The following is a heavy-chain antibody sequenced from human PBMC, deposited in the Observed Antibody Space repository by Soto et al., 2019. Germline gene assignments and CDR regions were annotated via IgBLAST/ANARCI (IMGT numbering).Heavy chain of an antibody. J-gene: IGHJ3*02. CDR2: IYYSGTT. Sequence: QVQLQESGPGLVKPSQTLSLTCPVSGGSIISGGSYWNWIRQHPGKGLERTGYIYYSGTTYYNPALKSRVNISVDTSKNQVSLKLASVTAADTAGYYCARDRSWGYGDFDIWGQGTMVTVSS. CDR3: ARDRSWGYGDFDI. CDR1: GGSIISGGSY. V-gene: IGHV4-31*03. D-gene: IGHD4-17*01.